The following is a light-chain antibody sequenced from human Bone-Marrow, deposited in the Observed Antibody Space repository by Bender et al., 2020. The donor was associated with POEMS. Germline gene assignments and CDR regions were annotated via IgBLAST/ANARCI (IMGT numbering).Light chain of an antibody. J-gene: IGLJ1*01. CDR3: CSFAGSSTYYV. Sequence: QSALTQPASVSGSPGQSITISCTGTSSDVGGYNYVSWYQQHPDRAPKLMIYDVSNRPSGLSSRFSGSKSGNTASLTISGLQAEDEADYYCCSFAGSSTYYVFGTGTKVTVL. CDR1: SSDVGGYNY. V-gene: IGLV2-14*03. CDR2: DVS.